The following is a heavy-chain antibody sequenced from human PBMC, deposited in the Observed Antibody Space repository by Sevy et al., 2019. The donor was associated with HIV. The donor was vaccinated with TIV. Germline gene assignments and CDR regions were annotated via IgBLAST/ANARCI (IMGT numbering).Heavy chain of an antibody. CDR3: ARLFSCGGDCYYLDY. V-gene: IGHV3-30*04. Sequence: GGSLRLSCAASGFTFSDYDMHWVRQAPDKGLEWVAVMSHDGNYKNHADSVKVRFTISRDNFKNTLYLQMNSLRVEDTAVYFCARLFSCGGDCYYLDYWGQGAPVTVSS. CDR2: MSHDGNYK. CDR1: GFTFSDYD. J-gene: IGHJ4*02. D-gene: IGHD2-21*02.